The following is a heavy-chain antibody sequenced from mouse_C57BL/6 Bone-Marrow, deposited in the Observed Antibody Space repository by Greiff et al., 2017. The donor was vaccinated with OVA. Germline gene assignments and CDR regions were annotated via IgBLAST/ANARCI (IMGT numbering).Heavy chain of an antibody. CDR3: ASDDYDKRTWFAY. D-gene: IGHD2-4*01. J-gene: IGHJ3*01. CDR1: GYAFSSSW. V-gene: IGHV1-82*01. Sequence: VQLQESGPELVKPGASVKISCKASGYAFSSSWMNWVKQRPGQGLEWIGRIYPGDGDTNYNGKFKGKATLTADKSSSTAYMQLSSLTSEDSAVDFCASDDYDKRTWFAYWGQGTLVTVSA. CDR2: IYPGDGDT.